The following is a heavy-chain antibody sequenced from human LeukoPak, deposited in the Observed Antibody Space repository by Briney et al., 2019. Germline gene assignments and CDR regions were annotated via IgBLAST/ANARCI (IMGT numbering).Heavy chain of an antibody. V-gene: IGHV4-59*11. D-gene: IGHD3-9*01. CDR2: IYYTGST. Sequence: KPSETLSLTCTVSGGSISNHYWSWIRQPPGKGLEWIGYIYYTGSTNYKSSLKSRVTISVDTSKNQFSLKLSSVTAADTAVYYCARDTRGDTLTGAHAFDIWGQGTMVTVSP. CDR1: GGSISNHY. CDR3: ARDTRGDTLTGAHAFDI. J-gene: IGHJ3*02.